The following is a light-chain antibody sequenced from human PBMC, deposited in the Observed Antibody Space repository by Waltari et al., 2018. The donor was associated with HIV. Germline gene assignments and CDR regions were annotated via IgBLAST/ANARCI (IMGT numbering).Light chain of an antibody. CDR3: SSFTSSSIPYV. CDR2: EVS. V-gene: IGLV2-14*01. J-gene: IGLJ1*01. Sequence: QSALTQPASVSGSPGQSITISCTGTSSDVGASKYVSWYQPHPGEAPKLMIYEVSNRPAGVSNRFSGSKSGNTASLTISGLQVADEADYYCSSFTSSSIPYVFGTGTKVTVL. CDR1: SSDVGASKY.